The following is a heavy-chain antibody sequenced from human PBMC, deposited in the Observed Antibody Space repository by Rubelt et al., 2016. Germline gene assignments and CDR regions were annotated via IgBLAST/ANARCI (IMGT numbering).Heavy chain of an antibody. Sequence: QVQLQESGPGVVKPSETLSLTCSVSGYSITSGYYWGWIRQPPGKGLEWIGNLYHPGSIEYNPSLKSRVTISADTSKNQFSLKLSSVTAADTAVYYCARGTYSPYFHYWGHGILVTVSS. CDR2: LYHPGSI. D-gene: IGHD3-16*01. CDR1: GYSITSGYY. V-gene: IGHV4-38-2*02. CDR3: ARGTYSPYFHY. J-gene: IGHJ4*01.